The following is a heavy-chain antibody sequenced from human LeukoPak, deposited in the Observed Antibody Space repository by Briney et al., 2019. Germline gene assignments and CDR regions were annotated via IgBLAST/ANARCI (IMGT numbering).Heavy chain of an antibody. J-gene: IGHJ4*02. Sequence: PGGSLRLSCAASGFTFSSYAMSWVRQAPGKGLEWVSAISGSGGSTYYADSVKGRFTISRDNSKNTLYLQTNSLRAEDTAVYYCAKAVDIVVVPAANYFDYWGQGTLVTVSS. V-gene: IGHV3-23*01. CDR2: ISGSGGST. CDR3: AKAVDIVVVPAANYFDY. CDR1: GFTFSSYA. D-gene: IGHD2-2*01.